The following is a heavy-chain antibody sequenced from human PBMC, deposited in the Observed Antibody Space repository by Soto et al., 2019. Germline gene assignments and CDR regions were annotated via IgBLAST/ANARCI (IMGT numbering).Heavy chain of an antibody. J-gene: IGHJ4*02. CDR1: GGSISTSNW. V-gene: IGHV4-4*02. Sequence: QVQLQESGPGLVKPSGTLSLTCAVSGGSISTSNWWSWVRQPPGKGLEWIGEVYRTGSTNYNPSLESRVTVSIDKSKNQFSLKLTSVTAAATAVYYCARARATIAAAAIFDCWGQGTLVTVSS. CDR3: ARARATIAAAAIFDC. CDR2: VYRTGST. D-gene: IGHD6-13*01.